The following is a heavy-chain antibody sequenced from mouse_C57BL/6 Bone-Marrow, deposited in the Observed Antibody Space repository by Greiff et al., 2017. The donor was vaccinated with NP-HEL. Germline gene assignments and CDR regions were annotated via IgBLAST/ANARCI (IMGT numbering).Heavy chain of an antibody. CDR1: GFTFTSYC. J-gene: IGHJ2*01. CDR2: IYPGSGST. Sequence: VQLQQPGAELVKPGASVKLSCTASGFTFTSYCITWVKQRPGQGLEWIGNIYPGSGSTNYNEKFTSKATLTVDTSSSTAYLQLSSLTTEDSAVYCCARWVDYNDSNLDYWGQGTTLTVSS. V-gene: IGHV1-55*01. CDR3: ARWVDYNDSNLDY. D-gene: IGHD1-1*01.